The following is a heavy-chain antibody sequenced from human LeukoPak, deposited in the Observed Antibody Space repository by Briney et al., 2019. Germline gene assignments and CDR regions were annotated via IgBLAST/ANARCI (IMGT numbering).Heavy chain of an antibody. V-gene: IGHV4-61*01. CDR2: IHYSGRA. Sequence: SETLSLTCVVSGVSINGGSVSNYWSWFRQFPGKGLEWIGYIHYSGRADYNPALRSRLTMSVDTSKNQFSLTLNSVTAADTAVYYCARVRGYYDSSGPRDYWGQGTLVTVSS. D-gene: IGHD3-22*01. J-gene: IGHJ4*02. CDR3: ARVRGYYDSSGPRDY. CDR1: GVSINGGSVSNY.